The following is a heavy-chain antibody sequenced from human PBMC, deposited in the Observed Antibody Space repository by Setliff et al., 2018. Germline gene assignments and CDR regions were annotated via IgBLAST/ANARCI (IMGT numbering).Heavy chain of an antibody. J-gene: IGHJ4*02. CDR2: MNPNSGNT. V-gene: IGHV1-18*01. Sequence: ASVKVSCKASGYTFTSYDINWVRQATGQGLEWMGWMNPNSGNTNYAQKLQGRVTMTTDTSTSTAYMEVRSLGSDDTAMYYCARAVGYCSGGSCYKGDDYWGQGTLVTV. CDR3: ARAVGYCSGGSCYKGDDY. CDR1: GYTFTSYD. D-gene: IGHD2-15*01.